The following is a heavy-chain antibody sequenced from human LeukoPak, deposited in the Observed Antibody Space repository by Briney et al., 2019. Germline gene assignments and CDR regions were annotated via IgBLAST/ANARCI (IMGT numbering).Heavy chain of an antibody. V-gene: IGHV4-39*01. D-gene: IGHD5-18*01. Sequence: SETLSLICIVSGASIASTSYYWGWVRQPPGKGLEWFGSIYYTGTTYYNPSLESRVTISVDTSKNHFFMKLSAMTAADTSVYYCAKHRRYSFWDYWGQGSLVTVSS. J-gene: IGHJ4*02. CDR2: IYYTGTT. CDR3: AKHRRYSFWDY. CDR1: GASIASTSYY.